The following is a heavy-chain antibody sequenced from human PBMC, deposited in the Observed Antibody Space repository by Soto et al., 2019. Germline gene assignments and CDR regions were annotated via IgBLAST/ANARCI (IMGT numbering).Heavy chain of an antibody. J-gene: IGHJ6*02. V-gene: IGHV3-30*18. CDR1: GFTFSSYG. CDR3: AKSYYDILTGLVYYYGIDV. Sequence: GGSLRLSCAASGFTFSSYGMHWVRQAPGKGLEWVAVISYDGSNKYYADSVKGRFTISRDNSKNTLYLQMNSLRAEDTAVYYCAKSYYDILTGLVYYYGIDVWGLGTTVTVSS. D-gene: IGHD3-9*01. CDR2: ISYDGSNK.